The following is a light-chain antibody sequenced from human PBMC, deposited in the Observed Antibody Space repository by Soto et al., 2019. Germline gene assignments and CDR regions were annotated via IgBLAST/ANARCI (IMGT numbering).Light chain of an antibody. CDR2: GAS. CDR3: HQHNDWPRT. CDR1: QSVSTN. J-gene: IGKJ1*01. V-gene: IGKV3-15*01. Sequence: MTQSPSTLSGSVGDRVTITCRASQSVSTNLAWYQQKPGQAPRLLIYGASTRAAGVSARFSGSGSETEFTLTISSLQPEDFAVYYCHQHNDWPRTFGQGTKVDIK.